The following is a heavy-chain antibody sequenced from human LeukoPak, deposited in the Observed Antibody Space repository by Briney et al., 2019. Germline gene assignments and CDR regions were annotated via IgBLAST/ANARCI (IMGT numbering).Heavy chain of an antibody. D-gene: IGHD4-17*01. CDR3: ARGPDYYGDYISWFPDAFHI. CDR2: IKYDGTT. V-gene: IGHV4-34*01. CDR1: GASFSGYF. J-gene: IGHJ3*02. Sequence: TSETLSLTCAVSGASFSGYFWNWIRQSPEKGLEWIGEIKYDGTTNYNPSLTSRVTMSIDNATNQFHLKVTSLTAADTAVYYCARGPDYYGDYISWFPDAFHIWGQGTLVSVSP.